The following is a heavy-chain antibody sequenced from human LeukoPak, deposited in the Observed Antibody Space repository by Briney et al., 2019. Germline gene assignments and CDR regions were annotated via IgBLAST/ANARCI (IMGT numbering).Heavy chain of an antibody. CDR2: ISYDGRVM. CDR1: GFTLGDYA. V-gene: IGHV3-30*04. D-gene: IGHD1-26*01. J-gene: IGHJ4*02. CDR3: AREGSGSYYDYFDY. Sequence: AGGSLRLSCTVSGFTLGDYAMSWVRQAPGKGLEWVGVISYDGRVMFYGDSVKGRFIISRDNAKNSLYLQMNSLGAEDTAVYYCAREGSGSYYDYFDYWGQGTLVTVSS.